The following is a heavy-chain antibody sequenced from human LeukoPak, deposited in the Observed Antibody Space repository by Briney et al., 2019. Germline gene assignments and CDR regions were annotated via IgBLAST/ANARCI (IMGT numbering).Heavy chain of an antibody. J-gene: IGHJ5*02. CDR2: IYSGGST. CDR1: GFTFDDYG. V-gene: IGHV3-53*01. CDR3: AKGTHSSSWHWFDP. D-gene: IGHD6-13*01. Sequence: PGGSLRLSCAASGFTFDDYGMSWVRQAPGKGLEWVSVIYSGGSTYYADSVEGRFTISRDNSKNTLYLQMNSLRAEDTGVYYCAKGTHSSSWHWFDPWGQGTLVTVST.